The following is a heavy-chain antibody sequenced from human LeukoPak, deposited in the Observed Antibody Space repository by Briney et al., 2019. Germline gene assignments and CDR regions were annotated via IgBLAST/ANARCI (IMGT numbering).Heavy chain of an antibody. D-gene: IGHD1-26*01. J-gene: IGHJ6*03. Sequence: SETLSLTCAVYGGSFSGYYWSWIRQPPGKGLEWIGEINHSGSTNYNPSLKSRVTISVDTSKNQFSLKLSSVTAADTAVYYCARGRNLYSGSHYSYYYYYMDVWGKGTTVTVSS. CDR3: ARGRNLYSGSHYSYYYYYMDV. CDR1: GGSFSGYY. CDR2: INHSGST. V-gene: IGHV4-34*01.